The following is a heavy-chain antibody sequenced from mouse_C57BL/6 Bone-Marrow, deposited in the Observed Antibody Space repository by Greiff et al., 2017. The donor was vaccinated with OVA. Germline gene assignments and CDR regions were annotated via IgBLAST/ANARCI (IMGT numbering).Heavy chain of an antibody. Sequence: VKLQESGAELVRPGTSVKVSCKASGYAFTNYLIEWVKQRPGQGLEWIGVINPGSGGTNYNEKFKGKATLTADKSSSTAYMQLSSLTSEDSAVYFCAKDEFYYWGQGTTLTVSS. J-gene: IGHJ2*01. CDR2: INPGSGGT. CDR1: GYAFTNYL. V-gene: IGHV1-54*01. CDR3: AKDEFYY.